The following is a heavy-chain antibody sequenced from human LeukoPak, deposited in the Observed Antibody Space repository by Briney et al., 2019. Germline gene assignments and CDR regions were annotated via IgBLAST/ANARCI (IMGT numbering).Heavy chain of an antibody. Sequence: SETLSLTCAVYGGSFSGYYWSWIRQPPGKGLGWIGEINHSGSTNYNPSLKSRVTISVDTSKNQFSLKLSSVTAADTAVYYCARASRVPLFSWGQGTLVTVSS. CDR2: INHSGST. CDR3: ARASRVPLFS. CDR1: GGSFSGYY. D-gene: IGHD2-2*01. J-gene: IGHJ4*02. V-gene: IGHV4-34*01.